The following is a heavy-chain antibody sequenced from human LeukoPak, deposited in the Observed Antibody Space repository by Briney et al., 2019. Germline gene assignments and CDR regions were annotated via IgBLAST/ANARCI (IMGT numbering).Heavy chain of an antibody. D-gene: IGHD3-22*01. CDR3: ARGAVYDSSGYPSDY. CDR1: GYTFTSYG. CDR2: ISAYNGNT. Sequence: GASVKVSCKASGYTFTSYGISWVRQAPGQGLEWMGWISAYNGNTNYAQKLQGRVTMTTDTSTSTAYMELRSLRSDDTAVYYCARGAVYDSSGYPSDYWGQGTLVTVSP. J-gene: IGHJ4*02. V-gene: IGHV1-18*01.